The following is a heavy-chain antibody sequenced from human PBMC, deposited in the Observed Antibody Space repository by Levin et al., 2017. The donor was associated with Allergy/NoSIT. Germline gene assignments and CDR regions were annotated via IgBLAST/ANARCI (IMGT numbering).Heavy chain of an antibody. V-gene: IGHV3-23*01. Sequence: LSLTCAASGFTFSSYAMSWVRQAPGKGLEWVSAISGSGGSTYYADSVKGRFTISRDNSKNTLYLQMNSLRAEDTAVYYCAKDQAVYSGSYSTYYDYGMDVWGQGTTVTVSS. CDR3: AKDQAVYSGSYSTYYDYGMDV. CDR1: GFTFSSYA. D-gene: IGHD1-26*01. J-gene: IGHJ6*02. CDR2: ISGSGGST.